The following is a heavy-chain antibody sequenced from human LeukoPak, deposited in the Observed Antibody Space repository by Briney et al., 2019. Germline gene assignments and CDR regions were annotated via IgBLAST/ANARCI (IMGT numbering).Heavy chain of an antibody. D-gene: IGHD3-10*01. CDR3: TRVRSGNDFDY. CDR2: IRSKGYGGTT. V-gene: IGHV3-49*04. J-gene: IGHJ4*02. Sequence: GGSLRLSCSASGFTFCDHAMSWVRQAPGKGLEWVGFIRSKGYGGTTEYAASVEGRFSLSRDDSKSFVYLQMSSLSTEDKAVYYCTRVRSGNDFDYWGQGTLVTVSS. CDR1: GFTFCDHA.